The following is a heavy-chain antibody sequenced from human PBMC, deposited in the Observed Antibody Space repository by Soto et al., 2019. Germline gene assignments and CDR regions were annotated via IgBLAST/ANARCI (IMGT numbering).Heavy chain of an antibody. CDR2: ISHDGNNT. J-gene: IGHJ4*02. D-gene: IGHD3-22*01. V-gene: IGHV3-30-3*01. Sequence: QVQLVDSRGGVVQPGGSLRLSCAASGFTFSSYAMYWVRQAPGKGLEWMAFISHDGNNTYYADSVKGRFSISRDNSKTTRYLQMNGLRTQDTAMFYCTSPRYYYARTTYSAGQPAHYWGLGTLVTVSS. CDR1: GFTFSSYA. CDR3: TSPRYYYARTTYSAGQPAHY.